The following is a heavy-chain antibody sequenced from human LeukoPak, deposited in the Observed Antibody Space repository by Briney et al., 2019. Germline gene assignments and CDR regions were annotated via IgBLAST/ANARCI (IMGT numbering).Heavy chain of an antibody. CDR3: ARDLDYDILTAYYDALDI. Sequence: PGGSLRLSCAASGFTFSSYAMHWVRQAPGKGLEWVAVISYDGSNKYYADSVKGRFTISRDNSKNTLYLQMNSLRAEDTAVYHCARDLDYDILTAYYDALDIWGQGTLVTVSS. V-gene: IGHV3-30-3*01. CDR2: ISYDGSNK. D-gene: IGHD3-9*01. J-gene: IGHJ3*02. CDR1: GFTFSSYA.